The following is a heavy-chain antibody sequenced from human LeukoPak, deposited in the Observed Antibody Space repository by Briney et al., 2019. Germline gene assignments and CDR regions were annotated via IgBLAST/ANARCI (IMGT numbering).Heavy chain of an antibody. D-gene: IGHD2/OR15-2a*01. CDR3: ARDFYASGFYSWFDP. J-gene: IGHJ5*02. CDR1: GGYTGSHY. Sequence: PSETLSLTCTVSGGYTGSHYWSWIRQPAGKGLEWIGRISPSGTTHYNPSLGSRVTMSVDTSKNYFSLRLSSVTAADTAVYHCARDFYASGFYSWFDPWGQGMLVTVSS. CDR2: ISPSGTT. V-gene: IGHV4-4*07.